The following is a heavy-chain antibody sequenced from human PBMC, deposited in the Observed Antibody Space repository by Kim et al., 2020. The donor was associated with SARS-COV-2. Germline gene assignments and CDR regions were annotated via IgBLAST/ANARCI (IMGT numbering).Heavy chain of an antibody. CDR3: ARDASGIVGATGPFDY. Sequence: GGSLRLSCVASGFTFSSYAMHWVRQAPGKGLEWVAVISYDGSNKYYADSVKGRFTISRDNSKNTLYLQMNSLRAEDTAVYYCARDASGIVGATGPFDYWG. J-gene: IGHJ4*01. V-gene: IGHV3-30*04. CDR2: ISYDGSNK. CDR1: GFTFSSYA. D-gene: IGHD1-26*01.